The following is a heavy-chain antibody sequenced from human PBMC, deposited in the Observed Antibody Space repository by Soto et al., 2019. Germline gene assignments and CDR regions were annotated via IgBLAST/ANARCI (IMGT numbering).Heavy chain of an antibody. CDR1: GGSISSSSYY. Sequence: SETLSLTCTVSGGSISSSSYYWGWIRQPPGKGLEWIGSIYYSGSTYYNPPLKSRVTISVDTSKNQFSLKLSSVTAADTAVYYCARRSGYYRYGMDVWGQGTTVTVSS. J-gene: IGHJ6*02. CDR3: ARRSGYYRYGMDV. V-gene: IGHV4-39*01. CDR2: IYYSGST. D-gene: IGHD3-3*01.